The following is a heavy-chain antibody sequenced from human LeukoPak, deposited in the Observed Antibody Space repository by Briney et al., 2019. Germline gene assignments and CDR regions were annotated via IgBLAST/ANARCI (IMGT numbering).Heavy chain of an antibody. CDR1: GFTFDDYA. J-gene: IGHJ4*02. CDR3: AKDGYSSGWYVGYFDY. V-gene: IGHV3-9*01. CDR2: ISWNSGSI. Sequence: GGSLRLSCAAAGFTFDDYAMPWVRQAPGKGLEWVSCISWNSGSIGYADSVKGRFTISRDNAKNSLYLQMNSLRAEDTALYYCAKDGYSSGWYVGYFDYWGQGTLVTVSS. D-gene: IGHD6-19*01.